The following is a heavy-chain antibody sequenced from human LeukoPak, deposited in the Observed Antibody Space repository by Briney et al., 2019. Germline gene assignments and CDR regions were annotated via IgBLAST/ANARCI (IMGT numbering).Heavy chain of an antibody. CDR2: INHSGST. V-gene: IGHV4-34*01. D-gene: IGHD2-15*01. J-gene: IGHJ6*03. CDR3: ARARCSGGSCYFYYYYYMDV. Sequence: PSETLSLTCAVYGGSFSGYYWSWIRQPPGKGLEWIGEINHSGSTNYNPSLKSRVTISVDTSKNQFSLKLSSVIAADTAVYYCARARCSGGSCYFYYYYYMDVWGKGTTVTVSS. CDR1: GGSFSGYY.